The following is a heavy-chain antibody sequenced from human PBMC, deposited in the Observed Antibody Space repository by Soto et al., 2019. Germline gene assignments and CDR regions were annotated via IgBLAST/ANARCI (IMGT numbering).Heavy chain of an antibody. CDR2: ISYDGSNK. Sequence: QVQLVESGGGVVQPGRSLRLSCAASGFTFSSYAMHWVRQAPGKGLEWVAVISYDGSNKYYADSVKGRFTFSRDNSKNTLYLQINSLRAEDTAVYYCARGQKLYCGGDCYPGDYWGQGTLVTVSS. V-gene: IGHV3-30-3*01. D-gene: IGHD2-21*02. J-gene: IGHJ4*02. CDR3: ARGQKLYCGGDCYPGDY. CDR1: GFTFSSYA.